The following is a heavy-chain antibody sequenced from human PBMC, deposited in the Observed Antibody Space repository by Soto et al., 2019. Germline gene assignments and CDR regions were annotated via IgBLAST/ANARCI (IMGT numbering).Heavy chain of an antibody. CDR1: GFTFSSYA. CDR2: ISGSGGST. V-gene: IGHV3-23*01. D-gene: IGHD3-9*01. J-gene: IGHJ4*02. CDR3: AKQGYDILTRYSNFDY. Sequence: GGSLRLSCAASGFTFSSYAMSWVRQAPGKGLEWVSAISGSGGSTYYADSVKGRFTISRDNSKNTLYLQMNSLRAEDTAVYYCAKQGYDILTRYSNFDYWGQGTLVTVSS.